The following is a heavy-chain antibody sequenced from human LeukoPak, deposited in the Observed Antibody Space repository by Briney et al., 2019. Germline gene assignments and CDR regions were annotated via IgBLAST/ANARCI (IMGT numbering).Heavy chain of an antibody. Sequence: PGGSLRLSCVASGFTFSNYWMSWVRQTPGKGLEWVANIKQDGSEKYYVDSVKGRFTISRDNAKNSLYLQMNSLRAEDTALYYCVRWAGTADYWGQGTLVTVSS. CDR2: IKQDGSEK. J-gene: IGHJ4*02. CDR3: VRWAGTADY. CDR1: GFTFSNYW. D-gene: IGHD1-7*01. V-gene: IGHV3-7*01.